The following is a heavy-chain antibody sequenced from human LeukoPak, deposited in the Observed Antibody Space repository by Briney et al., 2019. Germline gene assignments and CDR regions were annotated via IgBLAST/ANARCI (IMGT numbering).Heavy chain of an antibody. CDR2: ISYDGSNK. CDR1: GFTFSSYG. CDR3: AKEVLRYFDWPLQIDY. V-gene: IGHV3-30*18. Sequence: GGSLRLSCAASGFTFSSYGMHWVRQAPGKGLEWVAVISYDGSNKYYADSVKGRFTISRDNSKNTLYLQMNSLRAEDTAVYYCAKEVLRYFDWPLQIDYWGQGTLVTVSS. D-gene: IGHD3-9*01. J-gene: IGHJ4*02.